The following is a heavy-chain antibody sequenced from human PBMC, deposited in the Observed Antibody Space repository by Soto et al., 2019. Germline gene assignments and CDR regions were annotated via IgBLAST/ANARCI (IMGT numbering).Heavy chain of an antibody. CDR3: ARDRASIAAEYYYYGMDV. CDR2: ISYDGRNK. Sequence: PGGSLRLSCAASGFTFSSYAMHWVRQAPGKGLEWVAVISYDGRNKNYADSVKGRLTISRDNAKNSLYLQMNSLRAEDTAVYYCARDRASIAAEYYYYGMDVWGQGTTVTVSS. V-gene: IGHV3-30*04. CDR1: GFTFSSYA. J-gene: IGHJ6*02. D-gene: IGHD6-6*01.